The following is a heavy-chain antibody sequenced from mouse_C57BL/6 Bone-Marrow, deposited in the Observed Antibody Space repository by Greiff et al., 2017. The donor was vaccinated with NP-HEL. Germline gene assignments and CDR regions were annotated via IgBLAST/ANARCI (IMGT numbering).Heavy chain of an antibody. CDR2: IWGVGST. J-gene: IGHJ3*01. Sequence: VKLMESGPGLVAPSQSLSITCTVSGFSLTSYGVDWVRQSPGKGLEWLGVIWGVGSTNYNSALKSRLSISKDNSKSQVFLKMNSLQTDDTAMYYCASGLLRFAYWGQGTLVTLSA. V-gene: IGHV2-6*01. CDR3: ASGLLRFAY. CDR1: GFSLTSYG. D-gene: IGHD2-1*01.